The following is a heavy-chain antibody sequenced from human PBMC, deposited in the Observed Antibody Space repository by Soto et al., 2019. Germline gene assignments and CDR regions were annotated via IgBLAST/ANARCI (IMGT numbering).Heavy chain of an antibody. D-gene: IGHD3-22*01. CDR3: ATSYSGYLDN. Sequence: SSETLSLTCSVSGGSMSSGAYYWNWIRQHPGKGLEWIAYIYYSGNTYYNPSLRSRITISVDTSKNQFSLKLASVTDADTAVYYCATSYSGYLDNWGQGILVTVSS. V-gene: IGHV4-31*03. CDR2: IYYSGNT. CDR1: GGSMSSGAYY. J-gene: IGHJ4*02.